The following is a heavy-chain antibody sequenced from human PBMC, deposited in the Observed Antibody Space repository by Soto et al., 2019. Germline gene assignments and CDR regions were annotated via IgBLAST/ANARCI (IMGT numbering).Heavy chain of an antibody. D-gene: IGHD3-22*01. CDR3: ARDRDVKDYYDSSGYSDS. Sequence: PGGSLRLSCAASGFTFSSYGMHWVRQAPGKGLEWVAVIWYDGSNKYYADSVKGRFTISRDNSKNTLYLQMNSLRAEDTAVYYCARDRDVKDYYDSSGYSDSWGQGTLVTVSS. CDR1: GFTFSSYG. V-gene: IGHV3-33*01. CDR2: IWYDGSNK. J-gene: IGHJ4*02.